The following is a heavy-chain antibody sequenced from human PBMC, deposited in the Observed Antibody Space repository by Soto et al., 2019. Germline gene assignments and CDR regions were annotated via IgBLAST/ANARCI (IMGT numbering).Heavy chain of an antibody. D-gene: IGHD4-17*01. V-gene: IGHV1-69*13. J-gene: IGHJ4*02. CDR3: ARGLNAVTLYFDY. Sequence: GASVKVSCKASGGTFSSYAISWVRQAPGQGLEWMGGIIPIFGTANYAQKFQGRVTITADESTSTAYMELSSLRSEDTAVYHSARGLNAVTLYFDYWGQGTLVTVSS. CDR2: IIPIFGTA. CDR1: GGTFSSYA.